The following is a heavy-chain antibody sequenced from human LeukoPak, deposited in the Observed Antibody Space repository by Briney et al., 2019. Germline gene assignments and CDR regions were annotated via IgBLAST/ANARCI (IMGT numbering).Heavy chain of an antibody. Sequence: PSQTLSLTCTVSGGSLNSGDYYWSWIRQPPGKGLEWIGHIYYSGSSYYNPSLKSRVTISVDTSKNQFSLKLTSVTAADTAVYYCARGGGPLPAVSWGQGTLVTVSS. CDR1: GGSLNSGDYY. CDR2: IYYSGSS. V-gene: IGHV4-30-4*08. D-gene: IGHD3-16*01. CDR3: ARGGGPLPAVS. J-gene: IGHJ4*02.